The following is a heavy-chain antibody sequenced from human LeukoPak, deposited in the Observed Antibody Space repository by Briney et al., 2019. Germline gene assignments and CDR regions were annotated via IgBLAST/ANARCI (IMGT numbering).Heavy chain of an antibody. CDR3: ARGRDGYKDYYYYGMDV. Sequence: PGGSLRLSCVASGFTFSSYWMHWVRQAPGKGLEWVSRINEDGSIITYADSVKGRFTISRDNAKNTLYLQMNSLRAEDTAVYYCARGRDGYKDYYYYGMDVWGQGTTVTVSS. D-gene: IGHD5-24*01. CDR2: INEDGSII. V-gene: IGHV3-74*01. J-gene: IGHJ6*02. CDR1: GFTFSSYW.